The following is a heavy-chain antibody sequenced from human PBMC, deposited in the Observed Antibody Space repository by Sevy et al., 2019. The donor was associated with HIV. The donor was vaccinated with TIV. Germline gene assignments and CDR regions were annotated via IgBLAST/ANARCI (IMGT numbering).Heavy chain of an antibody. CDR3: TRDRYSGYGSDY. Sequence: ASVKVSCKASGYIFTSYYIHWVRQAPGQGLEWMGIINPSGGSTTYPQKFQGRVTMTRDTSTSTVYMELSSLRSDDTAVYYCTRDRYSGYGSDYWGQGTLVTVSS. J-gene: IGHJ4*02. D-gene: IGHD5-12*01. V-gene: IGHV1-46*03. CDR1: GYIFTSYY. CDR2: INPSGGST.